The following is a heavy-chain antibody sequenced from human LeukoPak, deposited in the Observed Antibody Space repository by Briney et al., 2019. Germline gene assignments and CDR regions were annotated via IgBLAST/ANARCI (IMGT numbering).Heavy chain of an antibody. Sequence: PGGSLRLSCAASGFTFSSYAMSWARQAPGKGLEWVSAISGSGGSTYYADSVKGRFTISRDNSKDTLYLQMNSLRAEDTAVYYCAKGSGKQWLVNYYYGMDVWGQGTTVTVSS. J-gene: IGHJ6*02. CDR3: AKGSGKQWLVNYYYGMDV. CDR2: ISGSGGST. D-gene: IGHD6-19*01. CDR1: GFTFSSYA. V-gene: IGHV3-23*01.